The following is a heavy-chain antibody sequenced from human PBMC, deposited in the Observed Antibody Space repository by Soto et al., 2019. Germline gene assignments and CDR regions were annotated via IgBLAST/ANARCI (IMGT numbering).Heavy chain of an antibody. J-gene: IGHJ5*02. CDR1: GDSISSSSYY. Sequence: PSETLSLTCTGSGDSISSSSYYWAWIRQPPGKGLEWIVSIYYSGSTYYNPSLKSRVTMSIDTSKNQFSLKLSSVTAADTAVYYCARHNSYAKFDPRGQGTLVTDSS. V-gene: IGHV4-39*01. CDR2: IYYSGST. CDR3: ARHNSYAKFDP. D-gene: IGHD5-18*01.